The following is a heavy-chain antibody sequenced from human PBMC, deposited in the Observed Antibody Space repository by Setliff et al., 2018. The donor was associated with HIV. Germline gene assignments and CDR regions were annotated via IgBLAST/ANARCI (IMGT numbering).Heavy chain of an antibody. CDR2: IFYTGST. V-gene: IGHV4-39*01. CDR3: TRRDVTTGMDS. CDR1: GGSISSSSYY. J-gene: IGHJ4*02. Sequence: PSETLSLTCTVSGGSISSSSYYWDWNRQPPGKSLEWVGSIFYTGSTNYRPSLESRVIVSLDTSKNQFSLKLSSVTAADTAVYYCTRRDVTTGMDSWGPGILVTVSS. D-gene: IGHD4-17*01.